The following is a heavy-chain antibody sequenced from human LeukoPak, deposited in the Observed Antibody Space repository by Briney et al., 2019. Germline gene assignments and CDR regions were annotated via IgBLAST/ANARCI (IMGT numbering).Heavy chain of an antibody. V-gene: IGHV3-33*06. D-gene: IGHD3-10*01. CDR2: IWYDGSNK. Sequence: GGSLRLSCAASGFTFSSYGMHWVRQAPGKGLEWVAVIWYDGSNKYYADSVKGRFTISRDNSKNTLYLQMNSLRAEDTAVYYCAKDRSYSGFSGRGAYFDYWGQGTLVTVSS. J-gene: IGHJ4*02. CDR3: AKDRSYSGFSGRGAYFDY. CDR1: GFTFSSYG.